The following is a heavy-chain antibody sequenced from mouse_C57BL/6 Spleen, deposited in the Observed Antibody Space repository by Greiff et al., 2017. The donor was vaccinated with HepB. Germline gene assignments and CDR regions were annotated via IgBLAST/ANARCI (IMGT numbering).Heavy chain of an antibody. V-gene: IGHV14-2*01. CDR2: IDPEDGEI. J-gene: IGHJ1*03. CDR1: GFNIKDYY. Sequence: EVKLMESGAELVKPGASVKLSCTASGFNIKDYYMHWVKQRTEQGLEWIGRIDPEDGEIKYAPKFQGKATITADTSSNTAYLQLSSLTSEDTAVYYCALRGSSYGYFDVWGTGTTVTVSS. D-gene: IGHD1-1*01. CDR3: ALRGSSYGYFDV.